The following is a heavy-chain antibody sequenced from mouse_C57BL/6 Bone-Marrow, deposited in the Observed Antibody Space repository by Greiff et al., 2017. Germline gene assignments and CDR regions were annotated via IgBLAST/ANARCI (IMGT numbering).Heavy chain of an antibody. V-gene: IGHV5-12*01. CDR2: ISNGGGST. J-gene: IGHJ3*01. D-gene: IGHD1-1*01. CDR1: GFTFSDYY. Sequence: EVQGVESGGGLVQPGGSLKLSCAASGFTFSDYYMYWVRQTPEKRLEWVAYISNGGGSTYYPDTVKGRFTISRDNAKNTLYLQMSRLKSEDTAMYYCAIPYYGSSLAWFAYWGQGTLVTVSA. CDR3: AIPYYGSSLAWFAY.